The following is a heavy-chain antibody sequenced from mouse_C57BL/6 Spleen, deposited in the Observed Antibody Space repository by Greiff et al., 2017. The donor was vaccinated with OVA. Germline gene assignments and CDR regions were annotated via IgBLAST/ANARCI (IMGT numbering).Heavy chain of an antibody. D-gene: IGHD2-2*01. J-gene: IGHJ2*01. Sequence: EVHLVESGEGLVKPGGSLKLSCAASGFTFSSYAMSWVRQTPEKRLEWVAYISSGGDYIYYADTVKGRFTISRDNARNTLYLQMSSLKSEDTAMYYCTRDGMVTTEGTGFDYWGQGTTLTVSS. CDR3: TRDGMVTTEGTGFDY. V-gene: IGHV5-9-1*02. CDR2: ISSGGDYI. CDR1: GFTFSSYA.